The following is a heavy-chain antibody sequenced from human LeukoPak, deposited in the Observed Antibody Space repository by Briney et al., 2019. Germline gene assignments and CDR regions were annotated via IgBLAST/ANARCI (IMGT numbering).Heavy chain of an antibody. J-gene: IGHJ4*02. CDR3: ARGYSSSWHMDY. CDR1: GFTFSSYG. CDR2: INHSGST. V-gene: IGHV4-34*01. Sequence: GTLRLSCAASGFTFSSYGMSWIRQPPGKGLEWIGEINHSGSTNYNPSLKSRVTISVDTSKNQFSLKLSSVTAADTAVYYCARGYSSSWHMDYWGQGTLVTVSS. D-gene: IGHD6-13*01.